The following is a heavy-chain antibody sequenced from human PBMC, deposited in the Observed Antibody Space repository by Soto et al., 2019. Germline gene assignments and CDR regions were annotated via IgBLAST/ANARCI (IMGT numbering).Heavy chain of an antibody. D-gene: IGHD5-18*01. V-gene: IGHV3-21*01. Sequence: LRLSCAASGFTFSSYSMNWVRQAPGKGLEWVSSISSSSSYIYYADSVKGRFTISRDNAKNSLYVQMNSLRAEDTAVYYCARQLWLHGTGLYYFDYWGQGTLVTVSS. CDR1: GFTFSSYS. CDR3: ARQLWLHGTGLYYFDY. J-gene: IGHJ4*02. CDR2: ISSSSSYI.